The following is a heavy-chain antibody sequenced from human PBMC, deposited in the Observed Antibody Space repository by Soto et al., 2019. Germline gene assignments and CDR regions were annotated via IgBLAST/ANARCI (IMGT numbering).Heavy chain of an antibody. V-gene: IGHV3-30*03. Sequence: QVQLVESGGGVVQSGTSLRFSCAASGFPFSSYGMHWVRQAPGKGLEWVAQISYDGSNKFYADSVKGRFTISRDNSKNTLYLQMSSLRAEDTAVYYCAGGQYYFDYCGQGTVVSVSS. CDR3: AGGQYYFDY. D-gene: IGHD2-15*01. CDR2: ISYDGSNK. J-gene: IGHJ4*02. CDR1: GFPFSSYG.